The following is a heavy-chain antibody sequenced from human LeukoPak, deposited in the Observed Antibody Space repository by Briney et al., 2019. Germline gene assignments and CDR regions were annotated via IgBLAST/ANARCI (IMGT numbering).Heavy chain of an antibody. CDR3: ARGPSILRFLEWFRQYWFDP. J-gene: IGHJ5*02. V-gene: IGHV4-34*01. CDR1: GGSFSGYY. Sequence: SETLSLTCAVYGGSFSGYYWSWIRQPPGKGLEWIGEINHSGSTNYNPSLKSRVTISVDTSKNQFSLKLSSVTAADTAVYYCARGPSILRFLEWFRQYWFDPWGQGTLVTVSS. D-gene: IGHD3-3*01. CDR2: INHSGST.